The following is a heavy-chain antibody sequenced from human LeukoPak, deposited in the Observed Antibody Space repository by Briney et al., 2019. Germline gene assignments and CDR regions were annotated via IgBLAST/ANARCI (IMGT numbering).Heavy chain of an antibody. CDR1: GYTFTSYY. V-gene: IGHV1-46*01. CDR2: INPSGGST. J-gene: IGHJ5*02. CDR3: ARVAATGGNWFDP. D-gene: IGHD2-15*01. Sequence: ASVKVSCKASGYTFTSYYMHWVRQAPGQGLEWRGIINPSGGSTSYAQKFQGRVTMARDTSTSTVYMELSSLRSEDTAVYYCARVAATGGNWFDPWGQGTLVTVSS.